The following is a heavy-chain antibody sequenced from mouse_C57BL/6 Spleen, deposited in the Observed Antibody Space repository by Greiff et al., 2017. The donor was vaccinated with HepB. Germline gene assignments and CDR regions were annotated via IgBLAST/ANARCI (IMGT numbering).Heavy chain of an antibody. CDR2: FYPGSGSI. CDR1: GYTFTEYT. V-gene: IGHV1-62-2*01. Sequence: VQRVESGAELVKPGASVKLSCKASGYTFTEYTIHWVKQRSGQGLEWIGWFYPGSGSIKYNEKFKDKATLTADKSSSTVYMELSRLTSEDSAVYFCARHGRGYYGNYEGYFDYWGQGTTLTVSS. D-gene: IGHD2-1*01. J-gene: IGHJ2*01. CDR3: ARHGRGYYGNYEGYFDY.